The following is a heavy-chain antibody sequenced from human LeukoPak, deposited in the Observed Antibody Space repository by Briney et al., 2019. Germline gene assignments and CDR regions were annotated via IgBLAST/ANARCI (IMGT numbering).Heavy chain of an antibody. CDR3: ARDGGLDF. CDR1: GYTFSAYY. J-gene: IGHJ4*02. Sequence: GASVKVSCKASGYTFSAYYIHWLRQAPGQGLEWMGWINVNSGDTNSAPNFQGRVTLTRDMSSNTAYMEVTKQTLDDTAVFYCARDGGLDFWGQGTLVTVSS. CDR2: INVNSGDT. V-gene: IGHV1-2*02. D-gene: IGHD2-15*01.